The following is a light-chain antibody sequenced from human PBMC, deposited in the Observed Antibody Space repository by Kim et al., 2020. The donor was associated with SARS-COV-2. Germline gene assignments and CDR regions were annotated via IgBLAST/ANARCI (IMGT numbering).Light chain of an antibody. CDR1: QGISNY. V-gene: IGKV1-27*01. Sequence: DIQMTQSPSSLSASVGDRVTITCRASQGISNYLAWYQQKPGKVPKLLIYAASTLQSGVPSRFSGSGSGSDFTLTISSLQPEDVATYYCQKYNSAPSYTFGQGTKLEI. J-gene: IGKJ2*01. CDR2: AAS. CDR3: QKYNSAPSYT.